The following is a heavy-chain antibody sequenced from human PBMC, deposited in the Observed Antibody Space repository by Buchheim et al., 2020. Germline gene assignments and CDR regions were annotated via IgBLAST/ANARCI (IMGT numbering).Heavy chain of an antibody. D-gene: IGHD6-19*01. CDR1: GFTFSTHS. CDR2: ITAGGTSI. Sequence: EVQLVESGGGLVKPGGSLRLSCAASGFTFSTHSMSWVRQAPGKGLEWVSSITAGGTSIYYADSVKGRFTISRDKAKNSLFLQMTGLGADDTAVYFCARDSGRAWSNFDFWGQGAL. J-gene: IGHJ4*02. V-gene: IGHV3-21*01. CDR3: ARDSGRAWSNFDF.